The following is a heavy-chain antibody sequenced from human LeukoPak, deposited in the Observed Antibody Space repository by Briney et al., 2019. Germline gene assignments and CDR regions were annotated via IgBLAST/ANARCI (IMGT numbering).Heavy chain of an antibody. J-gene: IGHJ4*02. Sequence: GESLKISCKGSGYTFASYWIGWVRQMPGKGLEWMGIIYPGDSDTRYSPSFQGQVAISADKSISTAYLQWSSLKASDTAMYYCARKYCSGGSCKFDYWGQGTLVTVSS. CDR1: GYTFASYW. V-gene: IGHV5-51*01. CDR2: IYPGDSDT. D-gene: IGHD2-15*01. CDR3: ARKYCSGGSCKFDY.